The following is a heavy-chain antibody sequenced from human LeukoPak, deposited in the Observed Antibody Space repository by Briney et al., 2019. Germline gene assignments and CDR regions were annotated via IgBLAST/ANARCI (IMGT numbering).Heavy chain of an antibody. CDR3: ARGAGRRLWPTYYYGMDV. J-gene: IGHJ6*02. D-gene: IGHD5-18*01. V-gene: IGHV3-23*01. Sequence: GGSLRLSCAASGFTFSSYAMSWVRQAPGKGLEWVSAISGSGGSTYYADSVKGRFTISRDNSKNTLYLQMNSLRAEDTAVYYCARGAGRRLWPTYYYGMDVWGQGTTVTVSS. CDR2: ISGSGGST. CDR1: GFTFSSYA.